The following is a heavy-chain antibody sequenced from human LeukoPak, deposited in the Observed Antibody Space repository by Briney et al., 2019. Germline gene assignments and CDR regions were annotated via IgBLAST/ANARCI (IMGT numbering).Heavy chain of an antibody. J-gene: IGHJ4*02. CDR3: ARGAGGTMIVPHD. Sequence: TGGSLRLSCAASGFTFSSYSMNWVRQAPGKGLEWVSSISSSSSYIYYADSVKGRFTISRDNAKNTVYLQMNSLRAEDTAVYYCARGAGGTMIVPHDWGQGTLVTVSS. CDR1: GFTFSSYS. D-gene: IGHD3-22*01. CDR2: ISSSSSYI. V-gene: IGHV3-21*04.